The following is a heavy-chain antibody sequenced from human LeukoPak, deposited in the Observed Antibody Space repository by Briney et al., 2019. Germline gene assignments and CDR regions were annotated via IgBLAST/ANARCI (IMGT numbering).Heavy chain of an antibody. D-gene: IGHD5-18*01. CDR3: AKATVDTAMVPLGTAFDI. CDR2: ISWNSGSI. Sequence: PGRSLRLSCAASGFTFDDYAMHWVRQAPGKGLEWVSGISWNSGSIGYADSVKGRFTISRDNAKSSLYLQMNSLRAEDMALYYCAKATVDTAMVPLGTAFDIWGQGTMVTVSS. CDR1: GFTFDDYA. J-gene: IGHJ3*02. V-gene: IGHV3-9*03.